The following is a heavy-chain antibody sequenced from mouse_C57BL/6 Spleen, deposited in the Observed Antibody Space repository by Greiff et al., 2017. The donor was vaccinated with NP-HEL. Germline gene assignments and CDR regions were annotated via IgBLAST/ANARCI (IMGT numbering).Heavy chain of an antibody. Sequence: EVKLMESGGGLVKPGGSLKLSCAASGFTFSDYGMHWVRQAPEKGLEWVAYISSGSSTIYYADTVKGRFTISRDNAKNTLFLQMTSLRSEDTAMYYCAKEGTVVATRYFDVWGTGTTVTVSS. V-gene: IGHV5-17*01. D-gene: IGHD1-1*01. J-gene: IGHJ1*03. CDR1: GFTFSDYG. CDR2: ISSGSSTI. CDR3: AKEGTVVATRYFDV.